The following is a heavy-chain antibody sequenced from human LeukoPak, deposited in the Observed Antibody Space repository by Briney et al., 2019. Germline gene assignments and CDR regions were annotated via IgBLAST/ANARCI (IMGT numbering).Heavy chain of an antibody. CDR1: RFTLSTYW. CDR2: LVYDERI. V-gene: IGHV3-33*08. D-gene: IGHD6-19*01. CDR3: ARDLSAAFDF. Sequence: GGSLRLSCAASRFTLSTYWMSWVRQAPGKGLEWVARLVYDERIDYANSVKGRFSISRDNSKNTLFLDMSDLRVEDTAVYYCARDLSAAFDFWGQGVLVTVSS. J-gene: IGHJ4*02.